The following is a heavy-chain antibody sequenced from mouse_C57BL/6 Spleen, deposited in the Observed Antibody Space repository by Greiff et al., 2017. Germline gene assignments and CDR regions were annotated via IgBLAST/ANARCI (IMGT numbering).Heavy chain of an antibody. CDR3: ARQEAIYYDAMDY. V-gene: IGHV5-15*01. CDR1: GFTFSDYG. D-gene: IGHD2-1*01. J-gene: IGHJ4*01. CDR2: ISNLAYSI. Sequence: DVMLVESGGGLVQPGGSLKLSCAASGFTFSDYGMAWVRQAPRKGPEWVAFISNLAYSIYYADTVTGRFTISRENAKNTLYLEMSSLRSEDTAMYYCARQEAIYYDAMDYWGQGTSVTVSS.